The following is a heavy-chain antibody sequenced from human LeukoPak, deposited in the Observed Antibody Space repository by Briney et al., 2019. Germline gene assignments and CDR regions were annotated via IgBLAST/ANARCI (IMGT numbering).Heavy chain of an antibody. V-gene: IGHV3-30*18. Sequence: QPGGSLRLSCAASGSTFSSYGMHWVRQAPGKGLEWVAVISYDGSNKYYADSVKGRFTISRDNSKNTLYLQMNSLRAEDTAVYYCAKDLEDSSGYDAFDIWGQGTMVTVSS. D-gene: IGHD3-22*01. CDR3: AKDLEDSSGYDAFDI. CDR2: ISYDGSNK. CDR1: GSTFSSYG. J-gene: IGHJ3*02.